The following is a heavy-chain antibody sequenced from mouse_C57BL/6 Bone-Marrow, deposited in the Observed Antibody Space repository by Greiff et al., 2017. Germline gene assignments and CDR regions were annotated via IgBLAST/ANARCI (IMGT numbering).Heavy chain of an antibody. CDR3: TTGPIYYDYDGFDY. CDR2: IDPENGDT. Sequence: EVQLQQSGAELVRPGASVKLSCTASGFNIKDDYMHWVKQRPEQGLEWIGWIDPENGDTEYASKFQGKATITADTSSNTAYLQLSSLTSEDTAVYYCTTGPIYYDYDGFDYWGQGTTLTVSS. D-gene: IGHD2-4*01. J-gene: IGHJ2*01. CDR1: GFNIKDDY. V-gene: IGHV14-4*01.